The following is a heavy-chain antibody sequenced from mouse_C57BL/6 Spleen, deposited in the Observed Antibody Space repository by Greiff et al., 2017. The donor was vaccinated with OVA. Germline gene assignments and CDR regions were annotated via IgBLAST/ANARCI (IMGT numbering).Heavy chain of an antibody. V-gene: IGHV3-3*01. Sequence: EVQVVESGPSLVRPSQTLSLTCTVTGFSINSDCYWIWIRQFPGNKLEYIGYTFYSGITYYNPSLESRTYITRDTSKNQFSLKLSSVTTEDTATYYCARECGKGVVGATDYWGQGTSVTVSS. CDR1: GFSINSDCY. J-gene: IGHJ4*01. D-gene: IGHD1-3*01. CDR3: ARECGKGVVGATDY. CDR2: TFYSGIT.